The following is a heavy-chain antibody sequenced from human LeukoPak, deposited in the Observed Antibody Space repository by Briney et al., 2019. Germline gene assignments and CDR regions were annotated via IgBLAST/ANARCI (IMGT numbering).Heavy chain of an antibody. CDR3: TREVRASKDLDY. CDR1: GYMFTVYY. V-gene: IGHV1-46*01. J-gene: IGHJ4*02. Sequence: ASVKVSCKASGYMFTVYYLHWVRQAPGQGLEWMGLINPTGGTTRFAQKYQGRITMTTDMSTSTAYMDLSSLTSEDTAVYYFTREVRASKDLDYWGQGTLVTVSS. D-gene: IGHD1-26*01. CDR2: INPTGGTT.